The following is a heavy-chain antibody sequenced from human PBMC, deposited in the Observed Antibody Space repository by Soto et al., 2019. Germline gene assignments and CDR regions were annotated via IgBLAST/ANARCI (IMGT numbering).Heavy chain of an antibody. D-gene: IGHD6-6*01. J-gene: IGHJ4*02. CDR3: ARSPYSSSSHFDN. V-gene: IGHV4-59*01. Sequence: SETLSLTCTVSGDSISSYYWSWIRQPPGKGLEWVGYVDYSGDTKYNPSLKSRVTISVDTSKNQFSLKLSSVTAADTAVYYCARSPYSSSSHFDNWGQGTLVTVSS. CDR2: VDYSGDT. CDR1: GDSISSYY.